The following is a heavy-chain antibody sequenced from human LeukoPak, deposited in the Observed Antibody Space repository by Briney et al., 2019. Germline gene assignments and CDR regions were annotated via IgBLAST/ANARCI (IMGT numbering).Heavy chain of an antibody. V-gene: IGHV3-33*01. J-gene: IGHJ3*01. Sequence: GRSLRLSYAAAGFTFSSYGMHWVRQAPGKGLEWVAVIWYDGSNKYYADSVKGRFTISRDNSKNTLYLQMNSLRAEDTAVYYCAGGKIQLWSSTMNGGFDYWGQGTMVTVSS. D-gene: IGHD5-18*01. CDR2: IWYDGSNK. CDR1: GFTFSSYG. CDR3: AGGKIQLWSSTMNGGFDY.